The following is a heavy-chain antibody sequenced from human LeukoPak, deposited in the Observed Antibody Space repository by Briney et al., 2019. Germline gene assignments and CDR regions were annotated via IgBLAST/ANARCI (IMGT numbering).Heavy chain of an antibody. J-gene: IGHJ5*02. Sequence: SETLSLTCTVSGGSISSSSYYWGWIRQPPGKGLEWIGSIYYSGSTYYNPSLKSRVTISVDTSKNQFSLKLSSVTAADTAVYYCARAFRGGFDPWGQGTLVTVSS. CDR2: IYYSGST. V-gene: IGHV4-39*07. CDR3: ARAFRGGFDP. D-gene: IGHD2/OR15-2a*01. CDR1: GGSISSSSYY.